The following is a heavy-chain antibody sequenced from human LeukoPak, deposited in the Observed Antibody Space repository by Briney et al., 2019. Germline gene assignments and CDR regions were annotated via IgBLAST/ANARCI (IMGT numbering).Heavy chain of an antibody. CDR2: ISYDGSNK. V-gene: IGHV3-30-3*01. J-gene: IGHJ4*02. Sequence: PGGSLRLSCAASGFTFSSYAMHWVRQAPGKGLEWVAVISYDGSNKYYADSVKGRFTISRDNSKNTLYLQMSSLRADDTAVYYCAKDRFPKVKWDLERNYFDYWGQGTLVTVSS. CDR1: GFTFSSYA. D-gene: IGHD1-26*01. CDR3: AKDRFPKVKWDLERNYFDY.